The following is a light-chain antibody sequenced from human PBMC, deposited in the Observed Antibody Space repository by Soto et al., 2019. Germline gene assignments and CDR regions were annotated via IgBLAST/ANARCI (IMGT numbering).Light chain of an antibody. CDR3: HQYGSSPRT. Sequence: EIVLTQSPGTQSLSPGERATLSCRASQSVSSTYLAWYQHKPGQAPRLLIYGPSSRAAGIPDRFSGSGSRTDFTLTISRLEPEDFAVYYCHQYGSSPRTFGQGTRLEIK. CDR1: QSVSSTY. V-gene: IGKV3-20*01. J-gene: IGKJ5*01. CDR2: GPS.